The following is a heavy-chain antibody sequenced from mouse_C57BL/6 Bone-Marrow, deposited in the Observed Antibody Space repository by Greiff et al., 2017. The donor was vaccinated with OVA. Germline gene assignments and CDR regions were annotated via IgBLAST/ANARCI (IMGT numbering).Heavy chain of an antibody. D-gene: IGHD2-13*01. V-gene: IGHV1-76*01. Sequence: VQLQQSGAELVRPGASVKLSCKASGYTFTDYYINWVKQRPGQGLEWIARIYPGSGNTYYNEKFKGKATLTAEKSSSTAYMQLSSLTSEDSAVYFCARSTMVSYYYAMDYWGQGTSVTVSS. CDR2: IYPGSGNT. CDR3: ARSTMVSYYYAMDY. CDR1: GYTFTDYY. J-gene: IGHJ4*01.